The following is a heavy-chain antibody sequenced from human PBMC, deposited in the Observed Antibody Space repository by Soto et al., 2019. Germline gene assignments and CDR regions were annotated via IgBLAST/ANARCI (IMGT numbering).Heavy chain of an antibody. CDR2: IYWNDDK. Sequence: SGPTLVNPTQTLTLTCTFSGFSLSTSGVGVGWIRQPPGKALEWLALIYWNDDKRYSPSLKSRLTITKDTSKDQVVLTMTNMDPVDTATYYCAHKFSTTYSGSYPPFGPSGEGTLVTVSS. CDR3: AHKFSTTYSGSYPPFGP. CDR1: GFSLSTSGVG. V-gene: IGHV2-5*01. D-gene: IGHD1-26*01. J-gene: IGHJ5*02.